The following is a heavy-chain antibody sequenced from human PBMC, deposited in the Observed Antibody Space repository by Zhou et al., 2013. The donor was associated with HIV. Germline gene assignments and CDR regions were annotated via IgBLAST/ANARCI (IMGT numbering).Heavy chain of an antibody. CDR2: IIPILGIA. Sequence: QVQLVQSGAEVKKPGSSVKVSCKASGGTFSSYAISWVRQAPGQGLEWMGRIIPILGIANYAQKFQGRVTITADKSTSTAYMELSSLRSEDTAVYYCARPNPHSTVTTSTVNYAFDIWGQGTMVTVSS. D-gene: IGHD4-17*01. CDR1: GGTFSSYA. J-gene: IGHJ3*02. CDR3: ARPNPHSTVTTSTVNYAFDI. V-gene: IGHV1-69*04.